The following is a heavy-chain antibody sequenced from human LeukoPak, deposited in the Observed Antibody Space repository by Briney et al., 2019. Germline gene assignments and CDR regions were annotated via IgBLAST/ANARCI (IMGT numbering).Heavy chain of an antibody. J-gene: IGHJ4*02. V-gene: IGHV3-74*01. CDR3: ARGSSSGWPDYFDY. CDR2: INADGKDT. Sequence: SGGSLRLSCVASGFTLSSYWMHWVRQAPGKGLLWVSRINADGKDTPYVDSVKGRFSISRDNAKDTLYLQMNSLRAEDTAVYYCARGSSSGWPDYFDYWGQGVLVTVSS. D-gene: IGHD6-19*01. CDR1: GFTLSSYW.